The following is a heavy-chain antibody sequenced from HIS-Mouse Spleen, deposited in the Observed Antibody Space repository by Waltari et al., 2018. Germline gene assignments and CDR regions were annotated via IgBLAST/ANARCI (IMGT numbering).Heavy chain of an antibody. D-gene: IGHD7-27*01. Sequence: QVQLVQSGAEVKKPGASVKVSCKASGYTFTGYYMHWVRQAPGQGLGWMGWVNPNSGGTNYEQKFQGRVTMTRDTSISTAYMELSRLRSDDTAVYYCARGGNWDDAFDIWGQGTMVTVSS. CDR2: VNPNSGGT. CDR3: ARGGNWDDAFDI. CDR1: GYTFTGYY. J-gene: IGHJ3*02. V-gene: IGHV1-2*02.